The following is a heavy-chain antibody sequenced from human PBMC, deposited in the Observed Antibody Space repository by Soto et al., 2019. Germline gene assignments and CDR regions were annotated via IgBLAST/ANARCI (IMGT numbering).Heavy chain of an antibody. CDR1: GFTFSSYG. J-gene: IGHJ6*03. V-gene: IGHV3-33*01. Sequence: GGSLRLSCAASGFTFSSYGMHWVRQAPGKGLEWVAVIWYDGSNKYYADSVKGRFTISRDNSKNTLYLQMNSLRAEDTAVYYCARDPLGYCSGGSCSTYYYYYYMDVWGKGTTVTVSS. CDR3: ARDPLGYCSGGSCSTYYYYYYMDV. D-gene: IGHD2-15*01. CDR2: IWYDGSNK.